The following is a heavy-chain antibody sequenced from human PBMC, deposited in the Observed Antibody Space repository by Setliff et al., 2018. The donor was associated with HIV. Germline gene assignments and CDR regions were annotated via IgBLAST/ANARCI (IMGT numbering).Heavy chain of an antibody. CDR1: GGSIGSYY. V-gene: IGHV4-59*04. Sequence: SETLSLTCIVSGGSIGSYYWGWIRQSPGKGLEWIGNIHFSGTTYYNPSLKSRVTMFVATSKQQFFLSLASVTAADTALYYCARPSLGIGGGSIFDLWGQGLLVTVSS. CDR3: ARPSLGIGGGSIFDL. CDR2: IHFSGTT. J-gene: IGHJ4*02. D-gene: IGHD3-3*01.